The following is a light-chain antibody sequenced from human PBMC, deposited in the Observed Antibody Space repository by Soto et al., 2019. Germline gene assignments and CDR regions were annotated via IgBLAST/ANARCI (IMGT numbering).Light chain of an antibody. CDR3: QKYNSAPIT. V-gene: IGKV1-27*01. CDR1: QDISSF. Sequence: IQMTQSPSSLSTSVGDRVTITCQASQDISSFLAWYQQKPGKAPKLLIYAASTLQSGVPSRFSGSGSGTDCTLTISSLQPEDVATYYCQKYNSAPITGGQGTRLEIK. J-gene: IGKJ5*01. CDR2: AAS.